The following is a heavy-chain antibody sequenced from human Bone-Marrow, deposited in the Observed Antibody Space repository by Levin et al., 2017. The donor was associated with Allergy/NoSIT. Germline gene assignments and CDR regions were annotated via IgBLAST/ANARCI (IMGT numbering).Heavy chain of an antibody. J-gene: IGHJ4*02. D-gene: IGHD3-22*01. Sequence: SVKVSCKASGGTFSSYPISWVRQAPGQGLEWMGRIIPILGIANYAQKFQGRVTITADKSTSTAYMELSSLRSEDTAVYYCARDGLNYYDSSGSHDYWGQGTLVTVSS. CDR3: ARDGLNYYDSSGSHDY. CDR2: IIPILGIA. V-gene: IGHV1-69*04. CDR1: GGTFSSYP.